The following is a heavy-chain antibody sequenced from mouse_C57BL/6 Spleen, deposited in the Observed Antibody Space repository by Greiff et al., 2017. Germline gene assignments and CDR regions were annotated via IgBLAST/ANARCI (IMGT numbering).Heavy chain of an antibody. D-gene: IGHD1-1*01. Sequence: EVQLQQSGPELVQPGASVKIPCKASGYTFTDYNMDWVKQSHGKSLEWIGDFNPNNGGTIYNQKFKGKATLTVDKSSSTAYMGLRSLTSEDTAVYFCVRWHYGSSLYYSMDYWRQGTSDTVSS. CDR3: VRWHYGSSLYYSMDY. CDR1: GYTFTDYN. J-gene: IGHJ4*01. CDR2: FNPNNGGT. V-gene: IGHV1-18*01.